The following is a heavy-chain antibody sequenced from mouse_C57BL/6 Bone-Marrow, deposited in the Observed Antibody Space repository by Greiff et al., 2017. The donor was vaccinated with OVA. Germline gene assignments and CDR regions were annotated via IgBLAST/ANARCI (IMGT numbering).Heavy chain of an antibody. CDR2: ISNLAYSI. CDR1: GFTFSDYG. Sequence: EVKLVESGGGLVQPGGSLKLSCAASGFTFSDYGMAWVRQAPRKGPEWVAFISNLAYSIYYADTVTGRFTISRENAKNTLYLEMSSLRSEDTAMYYCARQGYDGSSGYFDYWGQGTTLTVSS. J-gene: IGHJ2*01. V-gene: IGHV5-15*01. D-gene: IGHD1-1*01. CDR3: ARQGYDGSSGYFDY.